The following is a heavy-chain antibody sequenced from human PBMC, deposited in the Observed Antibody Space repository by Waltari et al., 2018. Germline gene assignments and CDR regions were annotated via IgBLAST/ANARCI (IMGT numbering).Heavy chain of an antibody. J-gene: IGHJ3*01. D-gene: IGHD2-21*01. Sequence: QVQLQESGPRLVKPSETLSLSCSVSGYSISSGWYWVWMRHLPGKGLEWLGSLYGTATQSYSPSLQSRVTISSDTSTNNCDLNLTSGTAADTATYYCTRRMMTAIAGGGASDVWGQGTLVTVSS. V-gene: IGHV4-38-2*01. CDR1: GYSISSGWY. CDR2: LYGTATQ. CDR3: TRRMMTAIAGGGASDV.